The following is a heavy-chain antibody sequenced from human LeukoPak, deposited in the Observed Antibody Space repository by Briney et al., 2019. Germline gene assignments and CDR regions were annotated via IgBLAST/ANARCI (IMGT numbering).Heavy chain of an antibody. CDR3: ARDGYYDILTGYYSNWFDP. CDR1: GGSISSSNW. D-gene: IGHD3-9*01. CDR2: INHSGST. Sequence: PSGTLSLTCAVSGGSISSSNWWSWVRQLPGKGLEWIGKINHSGSTNYNPSLKSRVTISVDTSKNQFSLKLSSVTAADTAVYYCARDGYYDILTGYYSNWFDPWGQGTLVTVSS. J-gene: IGHJ5*02. V-gene: IGHV4-4*02.